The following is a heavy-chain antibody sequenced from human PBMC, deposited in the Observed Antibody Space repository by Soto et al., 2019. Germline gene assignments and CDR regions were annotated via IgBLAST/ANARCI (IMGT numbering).Heavy chain of an antibody. CDR3: AKGRGAVAGLYFDY. V-gene: IGHV3-30*18. J-gene: IGHJ4*02. CDR1: GFTFSSYG. Sequence: QVQLVESGGGVVQPGRSLRLSCAASGFTFSSYGMHWVRQAPGKGLEWVAVISYDGSNKYYADSVKGRFTISRDNSKNTLYLQMNSLRAEDTAVYYCAKGRGAVAGLYFDYRGQGTLVTVSS. D-gene: IGHD6-19*01. CDR2: ISYDGSNK.